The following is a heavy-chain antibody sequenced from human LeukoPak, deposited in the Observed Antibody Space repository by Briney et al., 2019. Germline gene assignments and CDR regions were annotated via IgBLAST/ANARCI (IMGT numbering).Heavy chain of an antibody. CDR1: GFTFSSYA. CDR2: IWYDGSHE. D-gene: IGHD4-17*01. V-gene: IGHV3-33*08. Sequence: PGRSLRLSCAASGFTFSSYAMHWVRQAPGKGLEWVAVIWYDGSHEYYGDSVKGRFTISRDNSRNTLFLQMNSLRVEDTAVYYCVRSRGLYGDYVLGYWGQGALVTVSS. J-gene: IGHJ4*02. CDR3: VRSRGLYGDYVLGY.